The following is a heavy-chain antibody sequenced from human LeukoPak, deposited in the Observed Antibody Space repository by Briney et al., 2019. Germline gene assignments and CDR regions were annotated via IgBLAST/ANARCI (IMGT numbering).Heavy chain of an antibody. Sequence: PGGSLRLSCAASGFTFNNHAMHWVRQAPGKGLEWVAVISNDGGIKLYGESVKGRFTISRDDSKNTLYLQMNSLKTEDTAVYYCAKDGAFQAAGVTDYWGQGTLVTVSS. CDR2: ISNDGGIK. CDR1: GFTFNNHA. V-gene: IGHV3-30*18. J-gene: IGHJ4*02. D-gene: IGHD3-10*01. CDR3: AKDGAFQAAGVTDY.